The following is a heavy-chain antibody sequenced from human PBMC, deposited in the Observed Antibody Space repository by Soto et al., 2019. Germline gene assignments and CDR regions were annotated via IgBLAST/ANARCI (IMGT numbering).Heavy chain of an antibody. CDR1: GFTFSSYG. J-gene: IGHJ6*02. Sequence: PGGSLRLSCAASGFTFSSYGMHWVRQAPGKGLEWVAVISYDGSNKYYADSVKGRFTISRDNSKNTLYLQMNSLRAEDTAVYYCAKDRSPAMVVYGMDVWGQGTTVTVSS. V-gene: IGHV3-30*18. CDR3: AKDRSPAMVVYGMDV. D-gene: IGHD5-18*01. CDR2: ISYDGSNK.